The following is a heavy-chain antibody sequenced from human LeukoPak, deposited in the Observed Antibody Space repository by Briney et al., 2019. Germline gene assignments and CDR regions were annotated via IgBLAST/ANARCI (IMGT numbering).Heavy chain of an antibody. CDR2: ISYDGSNK. CDR1: GFSFSSYA. D-gene: IGHD4-17*01. J-gene: IGHJ4*02. Sequence: GGSLRLSCAVSGFSFSSYAMHWVRQAPGKGLQWVAVISYDGSNKYYADSVKGRFTISRANSKNTLYLQMNSLRREDMAVYYCATSRAPSNPDYGDYGEAWNYFHYWGQGTLVTVSS. V-gene: IGHV3-30*04. CDR3: ATSRAPSNPDYGDYGEAWNYFHY.